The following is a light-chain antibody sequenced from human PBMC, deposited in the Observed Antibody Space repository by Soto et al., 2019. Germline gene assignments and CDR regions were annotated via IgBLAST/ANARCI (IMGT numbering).Light chain of an antibody. Sequence: EIVLTQSPAILSLSPGERATPSCRASQSVTSSLAWFQQKPGQAPRLLIYDASNRATGIPARFSGSGSGTDFTLTISSLEPEDFAVYYCQQRGNWPFTFGQGTRLEIK. CDR3: QQRGNWPFT. CDR2: DAS. CDR1: QSVTSS. J-gene: IGKJ5*01. V-gene: IGKV3-11*01.